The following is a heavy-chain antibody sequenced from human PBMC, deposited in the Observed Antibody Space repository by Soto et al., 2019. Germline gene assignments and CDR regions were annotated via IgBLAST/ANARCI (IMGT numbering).Heavy chain of an antibody. J-gene: IGHJ5*02. CDR2: ISSSSSII. D-gene: IGHD6-13*01. V-gene: IGHV3-48*02. Sequence: EVKLVESGGGLVQPGGSLRLSCAASGFTFSSYSMNWVRQAPGKGLEWVTYISSSSSIIYYADSVKGRFTISRDNAKNSLYLQMNSLRDEDTAVYYCARGGGIAAAGWSNWFDPWGQGTLVTVSS. CDR1: GFTFSSYS. CDR3: ARGGGIAAAGWSNWFDP.